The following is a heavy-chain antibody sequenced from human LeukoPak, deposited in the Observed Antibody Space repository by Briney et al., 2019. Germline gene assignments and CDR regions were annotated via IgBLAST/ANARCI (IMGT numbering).Heavy chain of an antibody. V-gene: IGHV3-21*01. CDR3: ARSFYGSGTYYNPPDY. CDR2: SSSSYI. D-gene: IGHD3-10*01. J-gene: IGHJ4*02. Sequence: SSSSYIYHADSVKGRFTISRDNAKNSLYLQMNNLRAEDTAVYYCARSFYGSGTYYNPPDYWGQGTLVTVSS.